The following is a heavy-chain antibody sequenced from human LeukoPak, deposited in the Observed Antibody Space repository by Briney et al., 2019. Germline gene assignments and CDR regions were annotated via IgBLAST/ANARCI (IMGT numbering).Heavy chain of an antibody. J-gene: IGHJ3*02. V-gene: IGHV3-23*01. CDR3: AKEIEHCSGGSCFLDAFDI. CDR2: ISGSGGST. D-gene: IGHD2-15*01. CDR1: GFTFSSYA. Sequence: GGSLRLSCAASGFTFSSYAMSWVRQAPGKVLEWVSAISGSGGSTYYADSVKGRFTISRDNSKNTLYLQMNSLRAEDTAVYYCAKEIEHCSGGSCFLDAFDIWGQGTMVTVSS.